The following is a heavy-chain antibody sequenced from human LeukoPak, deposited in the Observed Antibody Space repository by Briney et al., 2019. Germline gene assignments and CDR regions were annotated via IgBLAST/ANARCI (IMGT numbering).Heavy chain of an antibody. CDR2: IYTSGST. CDR1: GGSISSGSYY. Sequence: SQTLSLTCTVSGGSISSGSYYWSWIRQPAWKGLEWIGRIYTSGSTNYNPSLKSRVTISVDTSKNQFSLRLSSVTAADTAVYYCAKGAYDSSGNDAFDIWGQGTMVTVSS. J-gene: IGHJ3*02. D-gene: IGHD3-22*01. V-gene: IGHV4-61*02. CDR3: AKGAYDSSGNDAFDI.